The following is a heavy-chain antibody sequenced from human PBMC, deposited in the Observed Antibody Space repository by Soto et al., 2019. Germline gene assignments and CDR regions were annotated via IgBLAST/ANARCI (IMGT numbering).Heavy chain of an antibody. Sequence: QVQLVESGGGVVQPGRSLRLSCAASGFTFSSYAMHWVRQAPGKGLEWVAVISYDGSNKYYTDSVKGRFTIARDNSKNTLYLQMASLRAEDTAVYYCARPLWRDDYNGGYFDLWGRGTLVTVSS. CDR3: ARPLWRDDYNGGYFDL. V-gene: IGHV3-30-3*01. D-gene: IGHD4-4*01. J-gene: IGHJ2*01. CDR1: GFTFSSYA. CDR2: ISYDGSNK.